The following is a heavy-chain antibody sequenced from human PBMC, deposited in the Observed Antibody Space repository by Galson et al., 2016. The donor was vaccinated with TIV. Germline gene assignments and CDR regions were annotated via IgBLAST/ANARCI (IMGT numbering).Heavy chain of an antibody. CDR1: GFTFSNFA. CDR2: ISGIYSDT. CDR3: AKLIKPAGGRYFDY. J-gene: IGHJ4*02. D-gene: IGHD2-2*01. V-gene: IGHV3-23*01. Sequence: SLRLSWAASGFTFSNFAMSWVRQAPEKGLEWVAVISGIYSDTYYADSVKGRFTISRDNAKNTLFLQMNGLRAEDTAVYYCAKLIKPAGGRYFDYWGQGARVTVSS.